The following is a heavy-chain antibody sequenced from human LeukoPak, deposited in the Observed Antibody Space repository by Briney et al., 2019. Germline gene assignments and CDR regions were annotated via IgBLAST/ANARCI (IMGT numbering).Heavy chain of an antibody. CDR2: IWYDGSNK. Sequence: GGSLRLSCAASGFTFSSYGMHWVRQAPGKGLEWVAVIWYDGSNKYYADSVKGRFTISRDNSKNTLYLQMNSLRAEDTAVYYCARNSGWYLTDYWGQGTLVTVSS. CDR1: GFTFSSYG. CDR3: ARNSGWYLTDY. D-gene: IGHD6-19*01. V-gene: IGHV3-33*01. J-gene: IGHJ4*02.